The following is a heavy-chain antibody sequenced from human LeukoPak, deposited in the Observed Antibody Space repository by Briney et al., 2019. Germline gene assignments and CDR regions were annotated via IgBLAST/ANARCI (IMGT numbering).Heavy chain of an antibody. V-gene: IGHV1-2*06. CDR2: INPNSGDT. CDR1: GYTFTGYY. Sequence: ASVKVSCKTSGYTFTGYYVHWVRQAPGQGLEWMGRINPNSGDTNYAQKFQGRVTMTRDTSISTAYMELSRLRSDDTAVYYCARDLEAPYSSSWSYYYYYYGMDVWGQGTTVTVSS. J-gene: IGHJ6*02. CDR3: ARDLEAPYSSSWSYYYYYYGMDV. D-gene: IGHD6-13*01.